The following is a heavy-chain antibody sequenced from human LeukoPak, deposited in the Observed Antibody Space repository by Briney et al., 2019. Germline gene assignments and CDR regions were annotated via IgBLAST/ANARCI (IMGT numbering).Heavy chain of an antibody. CDR2: IYSGGST. V-gene: IGHV3-53*01. CDR3: ARPTDGDSTRYGMDV. CDR1: GFVVGGNY. Sequence: GGSLRLSCAASGFVVGGNYMSWVRQAPGKGLEWVSVIYSGGSTYYADPVKGRFSTSRDSSTSTLFLQMDSLRVEDTAMYYCARPTDGDSTRYGMDVWGQGTTVIVSS. D-gene: IGHD2-21*02. J-gene: IGHJ6*02.